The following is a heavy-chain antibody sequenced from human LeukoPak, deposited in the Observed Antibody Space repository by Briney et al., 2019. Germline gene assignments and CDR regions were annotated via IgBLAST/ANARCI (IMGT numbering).Heavy chain of an antibody. CDR3: ERESCGGDCSSGDFQH. CDR1: GFTFSSYW. J-gene: IGHJ1*01. Sequence: GGSLRLSCAASGFTFSSYWMSWVRQAPGKGREWVANIKQDGSETYYVDSVKGRFTISRDNAKNSMYLQMNSLRGEDTAAYYCERESCGGDCSSGDFQHWGQGTLVTVSS. D-gene: IGHD2-21*02. CDR2: IKQDGSET. V-gene: IGHV3-7*03.